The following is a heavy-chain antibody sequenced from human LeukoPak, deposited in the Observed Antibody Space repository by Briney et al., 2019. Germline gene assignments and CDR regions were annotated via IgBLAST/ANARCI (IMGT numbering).Heavy chain of an antibody. Sequence: SQTLSLTCAISGDSVSSNSAAWNWIRQSPSRGLEWLGRTYYRSKWYNNYAVSVKSRITINPDTSKNQFSLQLNSVTPEDTAVYYCARDMYYYGSGSYNTIDYWGQGTLVTVSS. J-gene: IGHJ4*02. V-gene: IGHV6-1*01. CDR1: GDSVSSNSAA. CDR2: TYYRSKWYN. CDR3: ARDMYYYGSGSYNTIDY. D-gene: IGHD3-10*01.